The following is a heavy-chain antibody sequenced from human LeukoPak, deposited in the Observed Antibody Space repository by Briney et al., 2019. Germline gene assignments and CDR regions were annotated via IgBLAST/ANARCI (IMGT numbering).Heavy chain of an antibody. J-gene: IGHJ6*03. Sequence: TGGSLRLSCAASGFTFSSYGMSWARQAPGKGLEWVSTMSGSGDSTYADSVKGRFSVSRDNSKNTLYLQMNSLRAEDTAVYYCARTRWNDYDSSGYYPYYYYYYMDVWGKGTTVTVSS. CDR2: MSGSGDST. CDR3: ARTRWNDYDSSGYYPYYYYYYMDV. V-gene: IGHV3-23*01. CDR1: GFTFSSYG. D-gene: IGHD3-22*01.